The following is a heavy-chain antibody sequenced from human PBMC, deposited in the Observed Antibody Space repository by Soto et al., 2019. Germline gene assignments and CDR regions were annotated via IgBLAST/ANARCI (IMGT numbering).Heavy chain of an antibody. V-gene: IGHV4-30-2*01. J-gene: IGHJ4*02. CDR3: AREPLAYCSSTSCRRGPFDY. CDR2: IYHSGST. CDR1: GGSISSGGYS. D-gene: IGHD2-2*01. Sequence: KPSETLSLTCAVSGGSISSGGYSWSWIRQPPGKGLEWIGYIYHSGSTYYNPSLKSRVTISVDRSKNQFSLKLSSVTAADTAVYYCAREPLAYCSSTSCRRGPFDYWGQGTLVTVSS.